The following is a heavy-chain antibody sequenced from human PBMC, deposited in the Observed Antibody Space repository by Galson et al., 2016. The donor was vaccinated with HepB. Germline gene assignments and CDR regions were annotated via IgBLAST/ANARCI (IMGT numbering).Heavy chain of an antibody. CDR2: IYWNDAK. CDR1: GFSLSTRRVG. Sequence: PALVKPTQTLTLTCSFSGFSLSTRRVGVGWIRQPPGKALEWLALIYWNDAKLYSPSLKNRLTITKDTSKNQVVLTVTSVDPVDTGTYYCADRIPYSGYKVFAYWGQGTLVTVSS. V-gene: IGHV2-5*01. CDR3: ADRIPYSGYKVFAY. D-gene: IGHD5-12*01. J-gene: IGHJ4*02.